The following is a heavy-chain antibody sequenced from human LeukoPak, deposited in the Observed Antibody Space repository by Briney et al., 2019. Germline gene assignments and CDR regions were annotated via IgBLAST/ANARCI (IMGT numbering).Heavy chain of an antibody. J-gene: IGHJ4*02. D-gene: IGHD2-15*01. CDR1: GFTFSSYW. CDR3: ARERWPKYDFDY. V-gene: IGHV3-7*03. CDR2: IKQDGSEK. Sequence: GGSVRLSCAASGFTFSSYWMSWVRQAPGKGLEGVTNIKQDGSEKYYVDPVKGRFTISRDNAKNSLYLQMNSLRAEDTAVYYCARERWPKYDFDYWGQGTLVTVSS.